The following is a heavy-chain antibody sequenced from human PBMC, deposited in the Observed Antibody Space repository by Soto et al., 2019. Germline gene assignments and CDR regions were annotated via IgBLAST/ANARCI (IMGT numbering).Heavy chain of an antibody. CDR1: GFTFSSYA. D-gene: IGHD3-10*01. V-gene: IGHV3-30-3*01. Sequence: PGGSLRLSCAASGFTFSSYAMHWVRQAPGKGLEWVAVISYDGINKYYADSVKGRFTISRDNSKNTLYLQMNSLRAEDTAVYYCARENRVHRAFDIWGPGTMVTVSS. J-gene: IGHJ3*02. CDR2: ISYDGINK. CDR3: ARENRVHRAFDI.